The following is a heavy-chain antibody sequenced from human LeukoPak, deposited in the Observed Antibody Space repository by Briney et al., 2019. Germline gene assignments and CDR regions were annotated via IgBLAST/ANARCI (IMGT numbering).Heavy chain of an antibody. V-gene: IGHV3-23*01. Sequence: GGSLRLSCVASGFTFSNYAMGWVRQAPGKGLEWVSAISGSGGSTYYADSVKGRFTISRDNSKNTLYLQMNSLRAEDTAVYYCAKDRGDYYPWGAFDIWGQGTMVTVSS. CDR2: ISGSGGST. J-gene: IGHJ3*02. CDR3: AKDRGDYYPWGAFDI. D-gene: IGHD3-10*01. CDR1: GFTFSNYA.